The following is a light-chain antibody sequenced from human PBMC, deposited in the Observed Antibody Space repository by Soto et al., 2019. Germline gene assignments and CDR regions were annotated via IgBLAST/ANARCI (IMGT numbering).Light chain of an antibody. CDR1: NIKSHS. CDR3: QVWDSDTDHLV. J-gene: IGLJ3*02. CDR2: YDS. Sequence: SYELTQPPSVSVAPGKTARIACGGDNIKSHSVHWYQQRPGQAPVLVIYYDSDRPSGIPERFSGSNSGNTATLTISRVEAADVADYYCQVWDSDTDHLVFGGGTKLTVL. V-gene: IGLV3-21*04.